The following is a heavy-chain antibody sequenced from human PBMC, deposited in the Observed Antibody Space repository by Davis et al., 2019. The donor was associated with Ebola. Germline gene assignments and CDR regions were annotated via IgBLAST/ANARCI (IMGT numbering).Heavy chain of an antibody. D-gene: IGHD3-10*01. V-gene: IGHV5-51*01. CDR2: IYPGDSDT. J-gene: IGHJ5*02. CDR3: ARALLWFGEDWFDP. Sequence: KVSCKGSGYSFTSYWIGWVRQMPGKGLEWMGIIYPGDSDTRYSPSFQGQVTISADKSISTAYLQWSSLKASDTAMYYCARALLWFGEDWFDPWGQGTLVTVSS. CDR1: GYSFTSYW.